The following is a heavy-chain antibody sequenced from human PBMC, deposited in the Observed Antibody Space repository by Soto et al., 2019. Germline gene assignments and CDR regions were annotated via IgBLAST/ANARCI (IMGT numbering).Heavy chain of an antibody. J-gene: IGHJ6*02. CDR1: GASFRSYP. CDR3: ARGGDNISLPASTPFYYGMDV. CDR2: MEYEGRKI. V-gene: IGHV3-30*04. D-gene: IGHD6-25*01. Sequence: QVQLVESGGGVVQPGMSLRLSCAASGASFRSYPMNWVRQAPGEGREWVAIMEYEGRKIDYADSVKGRFTISRDNSNNTLYLQRHMLGAEDTAVYSCARGGDNISLPASTPFYYGMDVWGQGTTVTVSS.